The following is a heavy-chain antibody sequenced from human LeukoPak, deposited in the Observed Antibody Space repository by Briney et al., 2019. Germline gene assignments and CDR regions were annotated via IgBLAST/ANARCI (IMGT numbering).Heavy chain of an antibody. D-gene: IGHD3-22*01. CDR1: GLTFTSSA. CDR3: AADFPDSSGYFGDY. J-gene: IGHJ4*02. Sequence: GTSVKVSCKASGLTFTSSAMQWVRQARGQRLEWIGWTVVGSGNTNYAQKFQERVTITRDMSTSTAYMELSSLRSEDTAVYYCAADFPDSSGYFGDYWGQGTLVTVSS. V-gene: IGHV1-58*02. CDR2: TVVGSGNT.